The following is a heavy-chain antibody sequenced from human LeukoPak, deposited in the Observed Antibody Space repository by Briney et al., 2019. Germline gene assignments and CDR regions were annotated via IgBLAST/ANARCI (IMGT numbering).Heavy chain of an antibody. D-gene: IGHD1-14*01. Sequence: GGSLRLSCAASGFTFSNAWMNWVRQAPGKGLGWVGRIKSNTDGGTADFATPVKGRFTISRDDSKNTLYLHMNSLKTEDTAVYYCTTGYLTWSSWGQGTLVIVSS. J-gene: IGHJ4*02. CDR1: GFTFSNAW. V-gene: IGHV3-15*01. CDR2: IKSNTDGGTA. CDR3: TTGYLTWSS.